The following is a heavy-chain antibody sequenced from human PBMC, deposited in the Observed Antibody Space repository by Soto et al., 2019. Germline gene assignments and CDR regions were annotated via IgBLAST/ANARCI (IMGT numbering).Heavy chain of an antibody. CDR2: ISRSGSDT. Sequence: EVQLLESGGGMVQPGGSLRPSCAASGFTFRSFAMTWVRQAPGRGLEWVSDISRSGSDTYYADSVKGRFTISRDNSQNTWVLQMNSLRAEDTAVYYCSRGGWGTITDYWGQGTLVTASP. J-gene: IGHJ4*02. D-gene: IGHD3-16*01. CDR1: GFTFRSFA. CDR3: SRGGWGTITDY. V-gene: IGHV3-23*01.